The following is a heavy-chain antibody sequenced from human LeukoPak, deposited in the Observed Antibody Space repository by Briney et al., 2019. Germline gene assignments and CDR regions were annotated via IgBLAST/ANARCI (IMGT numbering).Heavy chain of an antibody. CDR1: GFSFSNYS. D-gene: IGHD2/OR15-2a*01. J-gene: IGHJ3*01. V-gene: IGHV3-48*01. Sequence: PGGSLRLSCAASGFSFSNYSMNWVRQAPGKGLEWVPYISSTSGTIYYADSVKGRFTISRDNAKNSLYLQMNSLRAEGTAVYYCARTRYYYGFDFWGQGTMVTVSS. CDR3: ARTRYYYGFDF. CDR2: ISSTSGTI.